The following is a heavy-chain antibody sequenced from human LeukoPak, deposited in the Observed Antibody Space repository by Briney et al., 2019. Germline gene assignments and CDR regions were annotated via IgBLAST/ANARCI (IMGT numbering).Heavy chain of an antibody. V-gene: IGHV1-69*13. CDR3: ARADCSSTSCYTPFDY. Sequence: SSVKVSFKTSGGTFSSYAISWVRQAPGQGLEWMVGIMPIFGTANYAQKFQGRVTITADESTSTAYMELSSLRSEDTAVYYCARADCSSTSCYTPFDYWGQGTLVTVSS. D-gene: IGHD2-2*02. CDR1: GGTFSSYA. J-gene: IGHJ4*02. CDR2: IMPIFGTA.